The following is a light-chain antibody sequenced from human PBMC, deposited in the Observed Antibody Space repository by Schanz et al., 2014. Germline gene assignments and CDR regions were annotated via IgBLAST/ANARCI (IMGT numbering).Light chain of an antibody. CDR1: QSVLYTSDNKNY. CDR2: WAS. V-gene: IGKV4-1*01. Sequence: DIVMTQSPDSLAVSLGERATINCKSSQSVLYTSDNKNYLAWYQHKPGQPPKLLISWASTRESGVPDRFSGSGSGTDFTLTISRLEPEDFAVYYCQYSDSFGGGTKVEI. J-gene: IGKJ4*01. CDR3: QYSDS.